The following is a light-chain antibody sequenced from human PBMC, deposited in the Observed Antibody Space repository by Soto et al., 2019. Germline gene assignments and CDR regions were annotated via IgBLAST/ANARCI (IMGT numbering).Light chain of an antibody. CDR2: EVS. V-gene: IGLV2-14*01. CDR1: SSDVGGYNY. Sequence: QSALTQPASVSGSPGQSITISCTGTSSDVGGYNYVSWYQQHPGKAPKLMIYEVSNRPSGVSNRFSGSKSGNTASLTISGLQAEDEAEYYCSSYTSSSTLVCGTGTKLTVL. J-gene: IGLJ1*01. CDR3: SSYTSSSTLV.